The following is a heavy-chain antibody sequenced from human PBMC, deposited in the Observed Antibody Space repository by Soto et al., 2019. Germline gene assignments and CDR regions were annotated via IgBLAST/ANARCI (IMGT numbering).Heavy chain of an antibody. V-gene: IGHV4-31*03. J-gene: IGHJ4*02. Sequence: QVQLQESGPGLVKPSQTLSLTCTVSGGSISSGGYYWSWIRQHPGKGLEWIGYVYYSGSTYYNPILKCRVTRTVDTSKNQFSLKLSSVTAAHTAVYYCARSGYSYGPNPLLYWGQGTLVTVSS. CDR1: GGSISSGGYY. CDR3: ARSGYSYGPNPLLY. D-gene: IGHD5-18*01. CDR2: VYYSGST.